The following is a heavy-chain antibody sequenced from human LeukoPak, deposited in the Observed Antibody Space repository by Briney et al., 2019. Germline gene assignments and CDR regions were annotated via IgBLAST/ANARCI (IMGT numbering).Heavy chain of an antibody. Sequence: NPSETLSLTCTVSGGSISSSSYYWGWIRQPPGKGLEWIGSIYYPEGAYYNPSLKSRVTISVDTSKNQFSLRLNSVTAADTAIYYCARGLHNVDDWDYWGQGTLVTVSS. CDR1: GGSISSSSYY. J-gene: IGHJ4*02. CDR2: IYYPEGA. D-gene: IGHD3-16*01. V-gene: IGHV4-39*02. CDR3: ARGLHNVDDWDY.